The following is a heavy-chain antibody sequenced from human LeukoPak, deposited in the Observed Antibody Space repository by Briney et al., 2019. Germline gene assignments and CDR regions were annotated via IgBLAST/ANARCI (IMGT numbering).Heavy chain of an antibody. CDR1: GGYLRSYY. J-gene: IGHJ4*02. D-gene: IGHD4-17*01. CDR3: ARDRDYGDAPFDY. V-gene: IGHV4-39*07. Sequence: SDTLSLTCTVSGGYLRSYYWGWLRQPPGRGLAWIGTIYYSGGTYYNPSLKSRVTISVDTSKNQFSLKLSSVTAADTAVYYCARDRDYGDAPFDYWGQGTLVTVSS. CDR2: IYYSGGT.